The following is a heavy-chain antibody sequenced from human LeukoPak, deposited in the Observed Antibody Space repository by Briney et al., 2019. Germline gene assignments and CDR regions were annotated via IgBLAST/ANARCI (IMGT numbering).Heavy chain of an antibody. CDR2: ISGSGGST. J-gene: IGHJ3*02. D-gene: IGHD4-23*01. Sequence: GGSLRLSCAASGFTFSSYAMSWVRQAPGKGLEWVSAISGSGGSTYYADSVKGRFTISRDNAKNSLYLQMNSLRAEDTAVYYCARVDDYGGNSRSAFDIWGQGTMVTVSS. CDR1: GFTFSSYA. CDR3: ARVDDYGGNSRSAFDI. V-gene: IGHV3-23*01.